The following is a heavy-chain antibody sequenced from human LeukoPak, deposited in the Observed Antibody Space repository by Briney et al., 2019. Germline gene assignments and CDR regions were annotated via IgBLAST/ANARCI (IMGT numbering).Heavy chain of an antibody. CDR1: GFTFSSYA. CDR3: AKRVGYYDSSGYSRGYYFDY. Sequence: PRGSLRLSCAASGFTFSSYAMSWVRQAPGKGLEWVSAISGSGGSTYYAASVKGRFTISRDNSKNTVYLQMNSFRAEDTAVYYCAKRVGYYDSSGYSRGYYFDYWGQGTLVTVSS. J-gene: IGHJ4*02. D-gene: IGHD3-22*01. V-gene: IGHV3-23*01. CDR2: ISGSGGST.